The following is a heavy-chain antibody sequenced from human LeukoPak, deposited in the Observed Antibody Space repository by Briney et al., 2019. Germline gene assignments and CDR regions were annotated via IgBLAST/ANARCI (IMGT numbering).Heavy chain of an antibody. CDR2: ISGSGGST. D-gene: IGHD3-22*01. Sequence: PGGSLRLSCAASGFTFSSYAMSWVRQAPGKGLEWVSAISGSGGSTYYADSVKGRFTISRDNSKNTLYLQMNSLRAEDTAVYYCAKGGHSSGYYYPEYYFDYWGQGTLVTVSS. CDR3: AKGGHSSGYYYPEYYFDY. V-gene: IGHV3-23*01. J-gene: IGHJ4*02. CDR1: GFTFSSYA.